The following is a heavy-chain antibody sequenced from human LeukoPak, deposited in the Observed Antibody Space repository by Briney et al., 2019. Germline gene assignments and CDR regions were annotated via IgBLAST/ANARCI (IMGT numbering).Heavy chain of an antibody. D-gene: IGHD3-3*01. J-gene: IGHJ6*02. CDR2: IYSGGSA. Sequence: GGSLRLSCAASGFTVSSNYMSWVRQAPGKGLEWVSVIYSGGSAYYADSVKGRFTISRDNSKNTLYLQMNSLRAEDTAVYYCARDHDFWSGSYYYYGMDVWGQGTTVTVSS. CDR3: ARDHDFWSGSYYYYGMDV. V-gene: IGHV3-66*01. CDR1: GFTVSSNY.